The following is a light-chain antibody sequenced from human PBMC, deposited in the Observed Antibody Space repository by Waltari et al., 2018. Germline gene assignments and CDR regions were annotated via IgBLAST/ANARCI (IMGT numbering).Light chain of an antibody. CDR2: DAS. CDR1: QDISNY. V-gene: IGKV1-33*01. J-gene: IGKJ1*01. Sequence: DIQMTQSPSSLSASGGYRVTITCQASQDISNYLNWYQQKPGKAPKLLIYDASNLETGVTSRFSGSGSGTDFTFTISSLQPEDIATYYCQQYDNLPWTFGQGTKVEIK. CDR3: QQYDNLPWT.